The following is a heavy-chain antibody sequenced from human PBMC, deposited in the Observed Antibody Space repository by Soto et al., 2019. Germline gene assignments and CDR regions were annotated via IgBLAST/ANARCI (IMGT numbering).Heavy chain of an antibody. J-gene: IGHJ4*02. CDR3: ARLDYLFGCSHFDY. V-gene: IGHV3-23*01. D-gene: IGHD3-10*02. CDR2: ISGSGGST. CDR1: GFTFSSYA. Sequence: PGGSLRLSCAASGFTFSSYAMSWVRQAPGKGLEWVLAISGSGGSTYYADSVKGRFTISRDNSKNTLYLQMNSLRAEDTAVYYCARLDYLFGCSHFDYWGQGTLVTVSS.